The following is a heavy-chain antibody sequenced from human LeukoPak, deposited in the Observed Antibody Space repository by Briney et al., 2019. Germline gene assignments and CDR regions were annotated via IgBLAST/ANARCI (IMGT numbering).Heavy chain of an antibody. CDR1: GFTLSSYE. CDR3: ARDSEVTGDRVEY. D-gene: IGHD5-24*01. Sequence: PGGSLRLSCAASGFTLSSYEMNWVRRAPGRGLEWVSYISTSGTTLYADSVKGRFTISRDDAKNSLYLQMNSLRAEDTAVYYCARDSEVTGDRVEYWGQGSLVTVSS. V-gene: IGHV3-48*03. J-gene: IGHJ4*02. CDR2: ISTSGTT.